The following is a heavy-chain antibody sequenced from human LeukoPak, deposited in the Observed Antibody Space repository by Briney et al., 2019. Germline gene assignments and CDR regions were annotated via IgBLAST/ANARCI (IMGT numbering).Heavy chain of an antibody. V-gene: IGHV1-2*02. J-gene: IGHJ4*02. CDR1: GYTFTGYY. Sequence: ASVKVSCKASGYTFTGYYMHWVRQAPGQGLEWMGWINPNSGGTNYAQKFQGRVTMTRDTSISTAYMELSRLRSDDTAVYYCAKAWQKLINPRTYPFDYWGQGTLVTVSS. CDR3: AKAWQKLINPRTYPFDY. D-gene: IGHD3-16*01. CDR2: INPNSGGT.